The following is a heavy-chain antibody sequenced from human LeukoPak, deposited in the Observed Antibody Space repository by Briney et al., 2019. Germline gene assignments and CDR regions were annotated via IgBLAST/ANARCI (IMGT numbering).Heavy chain of an antibody. CDR3: ARGSTMVRGVIGYYYYYYMDV. CDR1: GGSFGGYY. CDR2: INHSGST. D-gene: IGHD3-10*01. V-gene: IGHV4-34*01. J-gene: IGHJ6*03. Sequence: SETLSLTCAVYGGSFGGYYWSWIRQPPGKGLEWIGEINHSGSTNYNPSLKSRVTISVDTSKNQFSLKLSSVTAADTAVYYCARGSTMVRGVIGYYYYYYMDVWGKGTTVTVSS.